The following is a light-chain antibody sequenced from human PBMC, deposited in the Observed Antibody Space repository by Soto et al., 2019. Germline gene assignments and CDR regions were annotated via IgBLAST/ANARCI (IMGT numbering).Light chain of an antibody. V-gene: IGLV2-14*01. Sequence: QSALTQPASGSGSPGQSITISCTGTSSDVGGYNYVSWYQQHPGKAPKLIIYEVSNRPSGVSNRFSGSKSGNTASLTISALQAEDETDYYCSSYTSSSTLVFRTGTKVTVL. J-gene: IGLJ1*01. CDR2: EVS. CDR3: SSYTSSSTLV. CDR1: SSDVGGYNY.